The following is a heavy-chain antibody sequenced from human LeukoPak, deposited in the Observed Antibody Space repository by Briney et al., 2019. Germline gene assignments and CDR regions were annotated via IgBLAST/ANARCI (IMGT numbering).Heavy chain of an antibody. CDR2: IYYSGST. Sequence: SETLSLTCTVSGGSISSHYWSWIRQPPGKGLEWIGYIYYSGSTNYNPSLKSRVTISVDTSKNQFSLKLSSVTAADTAVYYCARTFSSSWSSHFDYWGQGTLVTVSS. J-gene: IGHJ4*02. V-gene: IGHV4-59*11. D-gene: IGHD6-13*01. CDR1: GGSISSHY. CDR3: ARTFSSSWSSHFDY.